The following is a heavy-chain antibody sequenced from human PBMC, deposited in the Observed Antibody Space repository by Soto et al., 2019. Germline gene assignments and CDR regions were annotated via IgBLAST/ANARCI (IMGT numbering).Heavy chain of an antibody. J-gene: IGHJ4*02. D-gene: IGHD2-8*01. V-gene: IGHV4-61*01. CDR3: ARKVSCIMLFAY. Sequence: SETLSLTCTVSGGSLSSGNYYWSWIRQPPGKGLEWIGYIYYSGSTSYNPSLKSRVTISVDTSKNQFSLKLSSVTPADPALCYCARKVSCIMLFAYSCQGPLVTVSS. CDR2: IYYSGST. CDR1: GGSLSSGNYY.